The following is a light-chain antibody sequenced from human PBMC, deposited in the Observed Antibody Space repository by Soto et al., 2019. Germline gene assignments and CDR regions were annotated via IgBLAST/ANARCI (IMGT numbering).Light chain of an antibody. V-gene: IGKV3-15*01. J-gene: IGKJ1*01. CDR1: QSVSSN. CDR3: QQYINLWT. CDR2: GAS. Sequence: EIVLTQSPGTLSLSPWERVTLSCRASQSVSSNLAWYQQKPGQSPRLLIYGASTRATGIPARFSGSGSGTEFTLTISSLQSEDFAVYYCQQYINLWTFGQGTKVDIK.